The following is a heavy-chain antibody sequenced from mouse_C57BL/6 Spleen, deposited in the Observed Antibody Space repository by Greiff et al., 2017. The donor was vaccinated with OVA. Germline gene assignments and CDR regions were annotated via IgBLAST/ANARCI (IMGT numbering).Heavy chain of an antibody. CDR3: ARGGGTAQATFPFDY. J-gene: IGHJ2*01. V-gene: IGHV1-69*01. CDR1: GYTFTSYW. Sequence: QVQLQQPGAELVMPGASVKLSCKASGYTFTSYWMHWVKQRPGQGLEWIGEIDPSDSYTNYNQKFKGKSTLTVDISSSTAYMHLSSLTSEDSAVYYCARGGGTAQATFPFDYWGQGTTLTVSS. D-gene: IGHD3-2*02. CDR2: IDPSDSYT.